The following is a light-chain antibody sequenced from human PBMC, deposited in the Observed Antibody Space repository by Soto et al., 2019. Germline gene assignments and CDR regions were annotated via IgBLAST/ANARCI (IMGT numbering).Light chain of an antibody. CDR1: QSIGIY. CDR3: QQSYNTPYI. Sequence: DIQMSQSTSSLSASVGDRVTITCRTSQSIGIYLNWYQQKPGKAPKLLIYGASSLQSGVPSRFSGSGSGTDFTLTISSLQPEDFATYFCQQSYNTPYIFGQGTKVEIE. CDR2: GAS. V-gene: IGKV1-39*01. J-gene: IGKJ2*01.